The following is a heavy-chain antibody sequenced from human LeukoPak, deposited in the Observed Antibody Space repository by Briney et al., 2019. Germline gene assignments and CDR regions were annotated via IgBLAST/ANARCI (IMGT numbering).Heavy chain of an antibody. CDR1: GYTFTSYG. CDR2: ISAYNGNT. J-gene: IGHJ4*02. V-gene: IGHV1-18*01. CDR3: ARVDYDILTGYPYYFDY. D-gene: IGHD3-9*01. Sequence: ASVKVSCKASGYTFTSYGISWVRQAPGQGLEWMGWISAYNGNTTYAQKLQGRVTMTTDTSTSTAYMELRSLRSDDTAVYYCARVDYDILTGYPYYFDYWGQGTLVTVSS.